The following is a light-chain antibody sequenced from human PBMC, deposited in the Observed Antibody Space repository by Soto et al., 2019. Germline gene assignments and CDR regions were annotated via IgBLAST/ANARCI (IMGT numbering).Light chain of an antibody. CDR1: QSVSRY. Sequence: IVLTQSPATLSLSPGERATLSCRASQSVSRYLAWYQQKPGQAPRLLIYEASNRATGVPARFSGSGSGTDFTLTISSLEPEDFAVYYCQQRLNFHTFGGGTKVEIK. CDR3: QQRLNFHT. CDR2: EAS. V-gene: IGKV3-11*01. J-gene: IGKJ4*01.